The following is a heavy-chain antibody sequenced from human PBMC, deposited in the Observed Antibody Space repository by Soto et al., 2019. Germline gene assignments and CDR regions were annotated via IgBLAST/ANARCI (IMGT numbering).Heavy chain of an antibody. Sequence: QVQLVQSGAEVKKPGASVKVSCKASGYSFTRYYMHWVRQAPGQGLEWMGIINPSSGSTNYPQKFQGRVTMTRDLSTNTVYMEMSSLRSEDTAVYYCARDRVYGAHYYYGMDVWGQGTTVTVSS. CDR1: GYSFTRYY. V-gene: IGHV1-46*01. J-gene: IGHJ6*02. CDR3: ARDRVYGAHYYYGMDV. D-gene: IGHD4-17*01. CDR2: INPSSGST.